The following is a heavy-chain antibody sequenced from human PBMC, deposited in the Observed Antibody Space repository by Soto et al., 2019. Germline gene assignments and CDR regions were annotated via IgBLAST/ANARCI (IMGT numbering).Heavy chain of an antibody. J-gene: IGHJ4*02. CDR2: IIPILGIA. CDR3: AVVVYRSKYYFDY. Sequence: SVKVSCKASGGTFSSYTISWVRQAPGQGLEWMGRIIPILGIANYAQKFQGRVTITADKSTSTAYMELSSLRSEDTAVYYCAVVVYRSKYYFDYWGQGTLVTVSS. CDR1: GGTFSSYT. V-gene: IGHV1-69*02. D-gene: IGHD6-13*01.